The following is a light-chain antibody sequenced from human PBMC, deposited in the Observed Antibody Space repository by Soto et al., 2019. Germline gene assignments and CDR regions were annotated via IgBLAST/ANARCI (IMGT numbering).Light chain of an antibody. Sequence: DIQMTQSPSTLSASVGDTVTITFRASQSSSNWVAWSQQKPWKATKLLLYKAPNSVSRVPTRCSGSGSGTAFTLTISSLEPDDFATYDCQQYNSYSWTSGQGTKVEIK. J-gene: IGKJ1*01. V-gene: IGKV1-5*03. CDR1: QSSSNW. CDR2: KAP. CDR3: QQYNSYSWT.